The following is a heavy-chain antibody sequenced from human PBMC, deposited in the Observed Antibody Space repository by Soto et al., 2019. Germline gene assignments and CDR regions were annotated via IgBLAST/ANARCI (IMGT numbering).Heavy chain of an antibody. D-gene: IGHD3-10*01. CDR2: ISRNSGSI. CDR3: AKEGSGYMVRGWLDV. CDR1: GFPFVDYA. J-gene: IGHJ6*02. Sequence: QTGGSLRLSCAASGFPFVDYAMHWVRQAPGKGLEWVSGISRNSGSIGYADSVKGRFTISRDNAKNSLYLQMNSLRAEDTALYYCAKEGSGYMVRGWLDVWGQGTTVTVSS. V-gene: IGHV3-9*01.